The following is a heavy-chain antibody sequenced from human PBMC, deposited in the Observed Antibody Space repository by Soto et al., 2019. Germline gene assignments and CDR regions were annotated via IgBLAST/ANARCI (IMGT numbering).Heavy chain of an antibody. CDR2: ISANGASI. CDR1: GFTFRYHA. Sequence: PGGSLRLSCVGSGFTFRYHAMRWVRQAPGRGLEWDSAISANGASIQHADSVKGRFSVSRDNAKNTVYLQMDNLRTEDSAVYYCAKDRYYDTPGWFDPWGQGSRVTVSS. D-gene: IGHD3-22*01. J-gene: IGHJ5*02. V-gene: IGHV3-23*01. CDR3: AKDRYYDTPGWFDP.